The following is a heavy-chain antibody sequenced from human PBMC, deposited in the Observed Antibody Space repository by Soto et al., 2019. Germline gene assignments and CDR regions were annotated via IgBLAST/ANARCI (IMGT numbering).Heavy chain of an antibody. Sequence: QVQLVQSGAEVKKPGSSVKVSCRASGGHFDRFALSWLRQAHGQGLEWMGGIIPFLSATTYAHKFQGRVTITADESANTLYLELRSLTSDDTAVYYCARGEDDYGDFGSIDVWGQGTSVTVSS. V-gene: IGHV1-69*01. J-gene: IGHJ6*02. CDR2: IIPFLSAT. CDR3: ARGEDDYGDFGSIDV. CDR1: GGHFDRFA. D-gene: IGHD4-17*01.